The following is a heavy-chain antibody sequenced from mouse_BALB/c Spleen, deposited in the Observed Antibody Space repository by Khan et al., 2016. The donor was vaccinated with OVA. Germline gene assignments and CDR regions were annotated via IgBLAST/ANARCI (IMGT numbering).Heavy chain of an antibody. J-gene: IGHJ3*01. D-gene: IGHD2-4*01. CDR1: GFNIKDTY. V-gene: IGHV14-3*02. CDR2: IDPANGNT. Sequence: VQLKQSGAELVKPGASVKLSCTASGFNIKDTYMHWVKQRPEQGLEWIGRIDPANGNTKYDPKFQGKATITADTSSNKAYLQLSSLTSEDTAVYYCARHYDYGIAYWGQGTLVTVSA. CDR3: ARHYDYGIAY.